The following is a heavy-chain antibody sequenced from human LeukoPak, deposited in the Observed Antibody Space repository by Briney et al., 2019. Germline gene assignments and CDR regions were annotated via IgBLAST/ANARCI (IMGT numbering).Heavy chain of an antibody. CDR1: GFTFSSYG. CDR2: IWYDGSNK. CDR3: ARADHDSSSFDY. D-gene: IGHD6-13*01. V-gene: IGHV3-33*01. Sequence: GGSLSLSWAASGFTFSSYGIHWVRQAPGKGMEWVAVIWYDGSNKYYADSVKGRFTISRDNSKNTLYLQMNSLRAEDTAVYYCARADHDSSSFDYWGQGTLVTVSS. J-gene: IGHJ4*02.